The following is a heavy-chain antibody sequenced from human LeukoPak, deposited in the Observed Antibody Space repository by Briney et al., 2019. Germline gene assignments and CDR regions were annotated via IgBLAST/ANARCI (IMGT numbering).Heavy chain of an antibody. CDR3: ARGYDSSGYVYYYYYMDV. Sequence: SETLSLTCAVYGGSFSNYYWSCIRQPPGKGLEWIGEINHSGSTNYKPSLKSRVTISVDTSKNQFSLKLNSVTAADTAVYYCARGYDSSGYVYYYYYMDVWGKGTTVTVSS. J-gene: IGHJ6*03. V-gene: IGHV4-34*01. CDR2: INHSGST. CDR1: GGSFSNYY. D-gene: IGHD3-22*01.